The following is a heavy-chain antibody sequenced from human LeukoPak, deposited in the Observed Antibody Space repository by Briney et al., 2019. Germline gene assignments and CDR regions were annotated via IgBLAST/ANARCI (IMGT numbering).Heavy chain of an antibody. CDR2: ISYDGSNK. Sequence: GGSLRLSCAASGFTFSSYAMHWVRQAPGKGLEWVAVISYDGSNKYYADSVKGRFTISRDNSKNTLYLQMNSLRAEDTAVYYCARGTITMVRGVKDYYFDYWGQEPWSPSPQ. D-gene: IGHD3-10*01. CDR1: GFTFSSYA. V-gene: IGHV3-30*04. CDR3: ARGTITMVRGVKDYYFDY. J-gene: IGHJ4*01.